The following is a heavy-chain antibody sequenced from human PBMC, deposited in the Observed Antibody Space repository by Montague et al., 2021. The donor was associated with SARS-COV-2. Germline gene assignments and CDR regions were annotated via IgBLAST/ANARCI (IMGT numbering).Heavy chain of an antibody. CDR3: ARETMTADAFDI. CDR1: GASFSSSD. D-gene: IGHD1/OR15-1a*01. CDR2: FYSVGST. Sequence: SETLSLTCTVSGASFSSSDWGWIRQSPGKGLEWIGYFYSVGSTYYNPSLQSRVTISSDTSKNQFSLKVRSVTAADTAIYFCARETMTADAFDIWGQGTMVTVSS. V-gene: IGHV4-59*01. J-gene: IGHJ3*02.